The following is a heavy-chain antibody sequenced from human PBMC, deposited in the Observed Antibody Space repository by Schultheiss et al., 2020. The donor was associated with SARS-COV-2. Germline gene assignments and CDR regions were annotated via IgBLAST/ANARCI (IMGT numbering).Heavy chain of an antibody. D-gene: IGHD2-21*02. Sequence: SETLSLTCAVSGGSISSSNWWSWVRQPPGKGLEWIGEINHSGSTNYNPSLKSRVTISVDTSKNQFSLKLSSVTAADTAVYYCARARCGGDCYSTFDYWGQGTLVTVSS. J-gene: IGHJ4*02. CDR1: GGSISSSNW. CDR3: ARARCGGDCYSTFDY. V-gene: IGHV4-4*02. CDR2: INHSGST.